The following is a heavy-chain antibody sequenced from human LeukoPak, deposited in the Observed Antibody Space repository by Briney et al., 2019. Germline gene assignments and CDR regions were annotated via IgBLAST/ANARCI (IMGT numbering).Heavy chain of an antibody. CDR1: GFTVSSNY. D-gene: IGHD4-11*01. J-gene: IGHJ6*03. V-gene: IGHV3-66*02. Sequence: GGSLRLSCAASGFTVSSNYMSWVRQAPGKGLEWVSVIYSGGSTYYADSVKGRFTISRDNSKNTLYLQMNSLRAEDTAVYYCARDTRNYGNYYYMDVWGKGTTVTVSS. CDR2: IYSGGST. CDR3: ARDTRNYGNYYYMDV.